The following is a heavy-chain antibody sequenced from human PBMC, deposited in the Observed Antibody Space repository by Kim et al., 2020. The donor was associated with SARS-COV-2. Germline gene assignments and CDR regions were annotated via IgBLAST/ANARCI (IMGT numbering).Heavy chain of an antibody. J-gene: IGHJ4*02. D-gene: IGHD2-2*01. CDR3: ASTHLESPSLYYFDY. Sequence: SETLSLTCTVSGGSISSYYWSWIRQPPGKGLEWIGYIYYSGSTNYNPSLKSRVTISVDTSKNQFSLKLSSVTAADTAVYYCASTHLESPSLYYFDYWGQGTLVTVSS. CDR2: IYYSGST. CDR1: GGSISSYY. V-gene: IGHV4-59*01.